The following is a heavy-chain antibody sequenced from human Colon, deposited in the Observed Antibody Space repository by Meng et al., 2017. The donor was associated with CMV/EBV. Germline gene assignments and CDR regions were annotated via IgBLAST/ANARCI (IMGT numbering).Heavy chain of an antibody. V-gene: IGHV3-72*01. CDR1: GFTFSDYF. Sequence: GESLKISCAASGFTFSDYFMDWIRQSPGKGLEWVGRAKNSAHNYATEYAASVKGRFTISRDDSNNSLSLQMNSLKSDDTAVYYCVRDGRKYSFDFWVQGTLVTVSS. CDR2: AKNSAHNYAT. D-gene: IGHD2-15*01. J-gene: IGHJ4*02. CDR3: VRDGRKYSFDF.